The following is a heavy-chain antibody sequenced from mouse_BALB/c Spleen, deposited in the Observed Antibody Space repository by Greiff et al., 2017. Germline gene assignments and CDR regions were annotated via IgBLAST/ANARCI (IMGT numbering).Heavy chain of an antibody. Sequence: EVQLVESGGGLVQPGGSRKLSCAASGFTFSDYGMAWVRQAPGKGPEWVAFISNLAYSIYYADTVTGRFTISRENAKNTLYLEMSSLRSEDTAMYYCARERDGYFDVWGAGTTVTVSS. V-gene: IGHV5-15*02. CDR3: ARERDGYFDV. CDR1: GFTFSDYG. CDR2: ISNLAYSI. J-gene: IGHJ1*01.